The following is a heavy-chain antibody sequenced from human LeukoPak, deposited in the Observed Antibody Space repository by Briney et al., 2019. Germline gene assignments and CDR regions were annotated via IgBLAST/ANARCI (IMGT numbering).Heavy chain of an antibody. CDR2: ISGSGGST. V-gene: IGHV3-23*01. J-gene: IGHJ6*03. CDR1: GFTFSSYA. CDR3: AKDWRSPSPLYYYMDV. Sequence: PGGSLRLSCAASGFTFSSYAMSWVRQAPGKGLEWVSAISGSGGSTYYADSVKGRFTISRDNSKNTLYLQMNSLRAEDTAVYYCAKDWRSPSPLYYYMDVWGKGTTVTISS.